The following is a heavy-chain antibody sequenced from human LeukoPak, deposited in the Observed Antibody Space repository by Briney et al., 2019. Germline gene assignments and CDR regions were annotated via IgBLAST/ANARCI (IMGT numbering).Heavy chain of an antibody. CDR3: ARQGYDILTGYLYYFDY. V-gene: IGHV1-69*05. CDR1: GGTFSSYA. CDR2: IIPILVTA. J-gene: IGHJ4*02. D-gene: IGHD3-9*01. Sequence: GASVKVSCKASGGTFSSYAISWVRQAPGQGLEWMGVIIPILVTANYAQKLQGRVTITTDESTSTAYMELSSLRSEDTAVYYCARQGYDILTGYLYYFDYWGQGTLVTVSS.